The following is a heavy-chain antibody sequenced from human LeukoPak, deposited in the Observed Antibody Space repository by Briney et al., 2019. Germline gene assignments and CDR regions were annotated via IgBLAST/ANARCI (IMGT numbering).Heavy chain of an antibody. V-gene: IGHV3-30-3*01. D-gene: IGHD2-2*01. CDR1: GFTFSSYA. J-gene: IGHJ6*02. Sequence: GGSLRLSCAASGFTFSSYAMHWVRQAPGKGLEWVAVISYDGSNKYYADSVKGRFTISRDNSKNTLYLQTNSLRAEDTAVYYCAREDIVVNPDYYGMDVWGQGTTVTVSS. CDR3: AREDIVVNPDYYGMDV. CDR2: ISYDGSNK.